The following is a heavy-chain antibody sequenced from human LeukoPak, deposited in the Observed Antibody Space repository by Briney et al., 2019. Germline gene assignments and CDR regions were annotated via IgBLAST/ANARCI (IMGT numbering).Heavy chain of an antibody. J-gene: IGHJ4*02. Sequence: PGGSLRLSCAASGLTFSNAWMSWVRQAPGKGLEWVASIKSKADGGTTDYAAPVKGRFTISRDDSKNTLYLEMNNLKTEDTAVYHCTTASAAFDYWGQGTLVTVSS. CDR2: IKSKADGGTT. D-gene: IGHD2-2*01. CDR3: TTASAAFDY. V-gene: IGHV3-15*01. CDR1: GLTFSNAW.